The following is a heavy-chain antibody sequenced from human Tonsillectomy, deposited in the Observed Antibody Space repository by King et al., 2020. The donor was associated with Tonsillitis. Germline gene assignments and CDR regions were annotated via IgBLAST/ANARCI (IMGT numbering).Heavy chain of an antibody. CDR2: INPSGGST. J-gene: IGHJ6*03. Sequence: VQLVESGAEVKKPGASVKVSCKASGYTFTSYYMHWVRQAPGQGLEWMGIINPSGGSTSYAQKFQDRVTMTRDTSTSSVYMELSSLRSEDTALYYCARDWGRYDSSGSKGYYYYYYMDVWGKGTTVTVSS. CDR3: ARDWGRYDSSGSKGYYYYYYMDV. V-gene: IGHV1-46*01. CDR1: GYTFTSYY. D-gene: IGHD3-22*01.